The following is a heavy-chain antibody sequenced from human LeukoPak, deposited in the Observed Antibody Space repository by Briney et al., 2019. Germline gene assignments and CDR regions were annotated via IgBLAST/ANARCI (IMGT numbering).Heavy chain of an antibody. V-gene: IGHV3-7*01. Sequence: GGSVRLSCVVSGFTFSSHWMSWVRQAPGKGLEWVANIKKDGSEKYYVDSVKGRFTISRDNAKKSLYLQMDSLRAEDTAVYYCATHGYSELRYFDWSTNEWGQGTLVTVSS. CDR3: ATHGYSELRYFDWSTNE. D-gene: IGHD3-9*01. J-gene: IGHJ4*02. CDR1: GFTFSSHW. CDR2: IKKDGSEK.